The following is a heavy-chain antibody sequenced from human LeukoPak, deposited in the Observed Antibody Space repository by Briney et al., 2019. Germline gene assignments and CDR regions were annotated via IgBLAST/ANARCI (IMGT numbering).Heavy chain of an antibody. CDR2: ISYDESEK. V-gene: IGHV3-30*03. CDR3: VRGGGGSSYSVGDY. J-gene: IGHJ4*02. Sequence: GGSLRLSCAASGFTFTNYATHWVRQAPGKGLEWVASISYDESEKFYADSVKGRFTISRDNSKSTLLLHMNSLSPDDTALYYCVRGGGGSSYSVGDYWGQGTLVTVSS. D-gene: IGHD2-15*01. CDR1: GFTFTNYA.